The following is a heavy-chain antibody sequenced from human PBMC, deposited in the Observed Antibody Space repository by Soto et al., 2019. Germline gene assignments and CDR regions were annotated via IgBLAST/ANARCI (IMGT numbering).Heavy chain of an antibody. V-gene: IGHV3-74*01. CDR3: ARDPRVRGVIITQPYYYYYYMDV. CDR2: INSDGSST. J-gene: IGHJ6*03. Sequence: GGSLRLSCAASGFTFSSYWMHWGRQAPWKGLVWVSRINSDGSSTSYADSVKGRFTISRDNAKNTLYLQMNSLRAEDTAVYYCARDPRVRGVIITQPYYYYYYMDVWGKGTTVTVSS. D-gene: IGHD3-10*02. CDR1: GFTFSSYW.